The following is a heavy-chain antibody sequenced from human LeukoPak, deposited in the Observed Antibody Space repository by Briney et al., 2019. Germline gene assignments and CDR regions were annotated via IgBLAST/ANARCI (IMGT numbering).Heavy chain of an antibody. Sequence: GASVKVSCKASGGTFSSYAISWVRQAPGQGLEWMGGIIPIFGTANYAQKFQGRVTITADESTSTAYMELSSLRSEDTAVYYCARGTSYDFWSGYAGWGQGTLVTVSS. D-gene: IGHD3-3*01. V-gene: IGHV1-69*01. CDR3: ARGTSYDFWSGYAG. J-gene: IGHJ4*02. CDR1: GGTFSSYA. CDR2: IIPIFGTA.